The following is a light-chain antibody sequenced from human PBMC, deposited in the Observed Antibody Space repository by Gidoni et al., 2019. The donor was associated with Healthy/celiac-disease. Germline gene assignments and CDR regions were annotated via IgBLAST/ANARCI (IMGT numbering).Light chain of an antibody. CDR1: QSSSSW. V-gene: IGKV1-5*01. CDR2: DSS. Sequence: DIQMTQSPSTLSASVGDRVTITCRASQSSSSWLAWYQQKPGKAPKLLIYDSSRLESGVPSRFSGSGSGTEFTLTISSLQPDDFATYYCQQYNSYWTFGQGTKVEIK. J-gene: IGKJ1*01. CDR3: QQYNSYWT.